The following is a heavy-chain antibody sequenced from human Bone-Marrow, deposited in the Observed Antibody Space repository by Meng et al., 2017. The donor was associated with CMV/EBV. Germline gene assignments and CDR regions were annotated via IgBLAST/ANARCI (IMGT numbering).Heavy chain of an antibody. J-gene: IGHJ4*02. V-gene: IGHV4-34*01. Sequence: SETLSLTCAVYGGSFSGYYWSWIRQPPGKGLEWIGEINHSGSTNYNPSLKSRVTISVDTSKNQFSLQLNSVTPEDTAVYYCTRQNGGNDYWGQGKRVNGAS. CDR2: INHSGST. CDR1: GGSFSGYY. CDR3: TRQNGGNDY.